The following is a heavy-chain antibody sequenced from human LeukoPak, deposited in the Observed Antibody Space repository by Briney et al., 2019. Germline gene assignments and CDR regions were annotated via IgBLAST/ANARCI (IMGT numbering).Heavy chain of an antibody. CDR3: ARGLNNSPYGRADY. CDR1: GFTFSGYA. CDR2: ISGSGGTT. V-gene: IGHV3-23*01. J-gene: IGHJ4*02. Sequence: GGSLRLSCAASGFTFSGYAMNWVRQAPGKGLEWVSVISGSGGTTFYADSVEGRFTISRDNSKNTLYLQMNSLRAEDTAVYYCARGLNNSPYGRADYWGQGTLVTVSS. D-gene: IGHD1/OR15-1a*01.